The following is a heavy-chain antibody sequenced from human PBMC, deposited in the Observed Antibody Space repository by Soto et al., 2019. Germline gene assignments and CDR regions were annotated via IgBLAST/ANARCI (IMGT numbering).Heavy chain of an antibody. V-gene: IGHV4-39*01. Sequence: PSETLSLTCTVSGGSITSSGSSWAWLRQTPGKGLEGIGSIFYTGNTYYNPSLWSRVTISADTSKNQFSLKMTSVTAADTAVYYCARHGMGAAGWFDPWGQGTLDTVSS. CDR1: GGSITSSGSS. D-gene: IGHD1-26*01. J-gene: IGHJ5*02. CDR2: IFYTGNT. CDR3: ARHGMGAAGWFDP.